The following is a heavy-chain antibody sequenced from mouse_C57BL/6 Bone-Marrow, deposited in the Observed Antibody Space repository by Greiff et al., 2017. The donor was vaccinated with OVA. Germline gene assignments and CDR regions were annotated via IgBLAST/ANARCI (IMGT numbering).Heavy chain of an antibody. CDR2: ISNLAYSI. CDR3: ARQGGTSFDY. CDR1: GFTFSDYG. J-gene: IGHJ2*01. Sequence: EVKLQESGGGLVQPGGSLKLSCAASGFTFSDYGMAWVRQAPRKGPEWVAFISNLAYSIYYADTVTGRFTISRENAKNTLYLERSSLRSEDTAMYYCARQGGTSFDYWGQGTTLTVSS. V-gene: IGHV5-15*01. D-gene: IGHD4-1*01.